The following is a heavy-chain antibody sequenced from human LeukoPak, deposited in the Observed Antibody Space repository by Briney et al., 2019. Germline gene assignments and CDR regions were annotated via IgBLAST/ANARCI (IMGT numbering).Heavy chain of an antibody. CDR3: ARENGRGVISPYYDP. D-gene: IGHD3-10*01. CDR1: GFTFSSYG. J-gene: IGHJ5*02. CDR2: IRYDGSNK. V-gene: IGHV3-30*02. Sequence: GGSLRLSWAVSGFTFSSYGMHWVRQAPGKGLEWVAFIRYDGSNKYYADSVKGRFTISTDNSKNTLYLQMNYLSAEGTAVYYCARENGRGVISPYYDPWGQGPLVTVS.